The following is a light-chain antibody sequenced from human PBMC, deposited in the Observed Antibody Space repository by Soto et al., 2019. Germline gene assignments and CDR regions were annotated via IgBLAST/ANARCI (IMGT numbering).Light chain of an antibody. Sequence: SVLTQPASVSGSPGQSITISCTGTSSDDGGYNYVSWYQQHPGKAPKLMIYDVSNRPSGDSNRFSGSKSGNTASLTISGLQAEDEADYYCNSYTSSSLYVFGTGTKVTV. V-gene: IGLV2-14*01. CDR2: DVS. J-gene: IGLJ1*01. CDR1: SSDDGGYNY. CDR3: NSYTSSSLYV.